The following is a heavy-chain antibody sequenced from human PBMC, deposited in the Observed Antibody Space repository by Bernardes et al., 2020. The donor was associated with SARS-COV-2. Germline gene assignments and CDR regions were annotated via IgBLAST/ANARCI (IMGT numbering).Heavy chain of an antibody. CDR3: APTPVTMILVAITYYYFDI. CDR1: GDSVSSSSYF. CDR2: IYSGGIT. D-gene: IGHD3-22*01. Sequence: SESLSLTCTVSGDSVSSSSYFCAWLHHPPGQGLEWIGSIYSGGITYYNPSLKSRATISVDTSKNQFSLQLTYVTAADTAMYYCAPTPVTMILVAITYYYFDIWGGGTLVTVSS. V-gene: IGHV4-39*01. J-gene: IGHJ2*01.